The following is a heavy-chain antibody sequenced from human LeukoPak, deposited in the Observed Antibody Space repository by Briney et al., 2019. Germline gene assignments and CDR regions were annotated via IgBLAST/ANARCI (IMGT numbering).Heavy chain of an antibody. Sequence: PGGSLSFSCAASGFTFSTYWMTWVRQAPGKGLEWVANINQGGSETYYVDSVKGRFTISRDTAKNSLYLQMNSLRADDTAIYYCARVTLTGYYAFDYWGQGTLVTVSS. D-gene: IGHD3-9*01. V-gene: IGHV3-7*01. CDR2: INQGGSET. CDR1: GFTFSTYW. J-gene: IGHJ4*02. CDR3: ARVTLTGYYAFDY.